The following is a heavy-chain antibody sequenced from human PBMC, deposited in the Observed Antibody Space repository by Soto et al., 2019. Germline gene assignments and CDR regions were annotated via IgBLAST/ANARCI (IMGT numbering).Heavy chain of an antibody. J-gene: IGHJ5*02. CDR3: ARAVYGSGSVLDP. CDR2: IYYSGST. V-gene: IGHV4-59*01. CDR1: GGSISSYY. Sequence: SETLSLTCTVSGGSISSYYWSWIRQPPGKGLEWIGYIYYSGSTNYNPSLKSRVTISVDTSKNQFSLKLSSVTAADTAVYYCARAVYGSGSVLDPWGQGTLVTVSS. D-gene: IGHD3-10*01.